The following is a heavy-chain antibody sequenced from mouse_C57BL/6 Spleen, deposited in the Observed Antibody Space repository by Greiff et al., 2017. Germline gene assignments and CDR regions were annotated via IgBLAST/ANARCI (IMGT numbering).Heavy chain of an antibody. D-gene: IGHD2-5*01. CDR1: GYSFTDYN. V-gene: IGHV1-39*01. CDR2: INPNYGTT. J-gene: IGHJ4*01. Sequence: QLQESGPELVKPGASVKISCKASGYSFTDYNMNWVKQSNGKSLEWIGVINPNYGTTSYNQKFKGKATLTVDQSSSTAYMQLNSLTSEDSAVYYCSRYYYSNYYYAMDYCGQVTSATVSS. CDR3: SRYYYSNYYYAMDY.